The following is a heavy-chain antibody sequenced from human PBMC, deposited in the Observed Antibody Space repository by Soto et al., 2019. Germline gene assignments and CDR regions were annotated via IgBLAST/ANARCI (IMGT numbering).Heavy chain of an antibody. CDR3: AKRVIGYCSGNTCDDY. V-gene: IGHV3-30*18. Sequence: VQLVESGGGLIQPGGSLRPSCAASGFTFSYGIHWLRQAPGNGLEWVAYISYDTSNKFYGDSVKGRFTISRDNSKNTQFLQMNSLRAEDTAVYYCAKRVIGYCSGNTCDDYWGQGTLVAVSS. CDR1: GFTFSYG. D-gene: IGHD2-15*01. CDR2: ISYDTSNK. J-gene: IGHJ4*02.